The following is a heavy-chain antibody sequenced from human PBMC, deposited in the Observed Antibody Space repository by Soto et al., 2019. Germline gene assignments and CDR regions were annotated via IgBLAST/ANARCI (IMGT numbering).Heavy chain of an antibody. CDR2: ISAYNANT. J-gene: IGHJ4*01. Sequence: ASVKVSCKASGHTFTSYGISWVRQAPGQGLEWMGWISAYNANTNYAQKLQGRVTMTTDTSTSTSYMELRSLRSDDTAVYFCARDRLGATGDYWGHGTLVTVYS. CDR3: ARDRLGATGDY. D-gene: IGHD1-26*01. CDR1: GHTFTSYG. V-gene: IGHV1-18*01.